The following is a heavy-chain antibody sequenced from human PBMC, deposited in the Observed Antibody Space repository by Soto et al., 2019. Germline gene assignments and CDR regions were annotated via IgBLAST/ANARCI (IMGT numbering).Heavy chain of an antibody. J-gene: IGHJ5*02. D-gene: IGHD3-10*01. CDR1: GGSVSSGSYY. CDR2: IYYSGST. CDR3: ARENTMVRGVKQLNWFDP. V-gene: IGHV4-61*01. Sequence: KPSETVSLTCTVSGGSVSSGSYYWSWIRQPPGKGLEWIGYIYYSGSTNYNPSLKSRVTISVDTSKNQFSLKLSSVTAADTAVYYCARENTMVRGVKQLNWFDPWGQGTLVTVSS.